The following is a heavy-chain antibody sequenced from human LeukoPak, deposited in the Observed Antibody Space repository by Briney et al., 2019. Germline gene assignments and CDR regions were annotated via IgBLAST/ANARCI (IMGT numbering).Heavy chain of an antibody. CDR3: ARDQYCSSTSCYYYYYYGMDV. V-gene: IGHV3-30-3*01. CDR1: GFTFSSYA. D-gene: IGHD2-2*01. J-gene: IGHJ6*02. CDR2: ISYDGSNK. Sequence: GGSLRLSCAASGFTFSSYAMHWVRQAPGKGLEWVAVISYDGSNKYYADSVKGGFTISRDNSKNTLYLQMNSLRAEDTAVYYCARDQYCSSTSCYYYYYYGMDVWGQGTTVTVSS.